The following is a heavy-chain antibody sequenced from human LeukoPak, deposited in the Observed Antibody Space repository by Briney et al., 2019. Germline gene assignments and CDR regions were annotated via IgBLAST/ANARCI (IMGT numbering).Heavy chain of an antibody. J-gene: IGHJ4*02. CDR2: IIPIFGTA. CDR1: GGTFSSYA. D-gene: IGHD1-1*01. V-gene: IGHV1-69*01. Sequence: SVKVSCKASGGTFSSYAISWVRQAPGQGLEWMGGIIPIFGTANYAQKFQGRVTITADESTSTAYMELSSLRSEDTAVYYCASRDNWNDPFDYWGQGTLVTISS. CDR3: ASRDNWNDPFDY.